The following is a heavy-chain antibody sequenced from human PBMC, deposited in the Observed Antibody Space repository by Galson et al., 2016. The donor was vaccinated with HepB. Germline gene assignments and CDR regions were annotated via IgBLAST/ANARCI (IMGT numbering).Heavy chain of an antibody. CDR1: GFKFEKNG. CDR3: AKDWLYYYGSGTFAPSDS. CDR2: ISGRGSHT. J-gene: IGHJ4*02. Sequence: SLRLSCAASGFKFEKNGMSWVRQAPGKGLEWVSGISGRGSHTYYADSVKGRVTISRDTSNNTLYLQSSSSRDEDTAVYYCAKDWLYYYGSGTFAPSDSWGRGALVTVSS. D-gene: IGHD3-10*01. V-gene: IGHV3-23*01.